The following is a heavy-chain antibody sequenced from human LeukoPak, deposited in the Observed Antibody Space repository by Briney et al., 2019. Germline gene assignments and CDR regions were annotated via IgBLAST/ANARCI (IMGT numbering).Heavy chain of an antibody. Sequence: SQTLSLTCTVSGGSISSGGYYWSWIRQPPGKGLEWIGYIYHSGSTYYNPSLKSRVTISVDRSKNQFSLKLSSVTAADTAVYYCARAMEPTNWFDPWGQGTLVTVSS. J-gene: IGHJ5*02. CDR1: GGSISSGGYY. D-gene: IGHD1-1*01. CDR3: ARAMEPTNWFDP. CDR2: IYHSGST. V-gene: IGHV4-30-2*01.